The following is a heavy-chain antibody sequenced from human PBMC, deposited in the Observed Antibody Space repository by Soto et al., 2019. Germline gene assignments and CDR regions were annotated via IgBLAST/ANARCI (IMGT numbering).Heavy chain of an antibody. J-gene: IGHJ1*01. D-gene: IGHD2-2*01. V-gene: IGHV1-3*01. CDR2: INAGNGNT. CDR3: AREGYIVLVPAASLAEYFQH. CDR1: GYTFTSYA. Sequence: ASGKVSCKASGYTFTSYAMHWVRQAPRQRLEWMGWINAGNGNTKYSQKFQGRVTITRDTSASTAYMELSSLRSEDTAVYYCAREGYIVLVPAASLAEYFQHWGQGTLVTVSS.